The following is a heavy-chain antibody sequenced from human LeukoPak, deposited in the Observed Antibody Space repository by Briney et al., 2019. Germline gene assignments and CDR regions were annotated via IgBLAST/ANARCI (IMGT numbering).Heavy chain of an antibody. D-gene: IGHD1-14*01. CDR3: ARLGYNHWDFDF. Sequence: GGSLRLSCAASKFTFSNYWMTWVRQAPGKGLEWVANIRDDGGHKDYVDSVKGRFTVSRDNAENSLYLQMNSLRAEDTAVYYCARLGYNHWDFDFWGQGALVTVSS. CDR1: KFTFSNYW. J-gene: IGHJ4*02. V-gene: IGHV3-7*01. CDR2: IRDDGGHK.